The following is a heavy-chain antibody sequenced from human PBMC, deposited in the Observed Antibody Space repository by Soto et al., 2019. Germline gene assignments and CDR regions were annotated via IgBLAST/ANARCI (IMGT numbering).Heavy chain of an antibody. D-gene: IGHD6-19*01. CDR2: ISGSGGGT. V-gene: IGHV3-23*01. CDR3: AKDIEQSLVPSFDY. Sequence: GGSLRLSCAASGFTSSSYAMSWCRQAPGKGLEWVSTISGSGGGTYYADSVKGRFTISRDNSKNTLYLQMNSLRAEDTAVYYCAKDIEQSLVPSFDYWGQGTLVTVSS. J-gene: IGHJ4*02. CDR1: GFTSSSYA.